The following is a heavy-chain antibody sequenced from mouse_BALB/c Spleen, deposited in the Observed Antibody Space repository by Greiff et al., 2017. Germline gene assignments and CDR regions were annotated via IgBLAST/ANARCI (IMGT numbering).Heavy chain of an antibody. CDR1: GYTFTSYW. CDR3: TRWDYYVMDY. V-gene: IGHV1-5*01. D-gene: IGHD4-1*01. J-gene: IGHJ4*01. Sequence: EVKLQQSGTVLARPGASVKMSCKASGYTFTSYWMHWVKQRPGQGLEWIGAIYPGNIDTDYNQKFKGKAKLTAVTSTNTAYMELISLTNEDSAVYYCTRWDYYVMDYWGQGTSVTVSS. CDR2: IYPGNIDT.